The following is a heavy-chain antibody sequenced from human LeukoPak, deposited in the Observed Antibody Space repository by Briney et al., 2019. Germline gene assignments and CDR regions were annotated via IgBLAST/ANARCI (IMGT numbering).Heavy chain of an antibody. D-gene: IGHD3-22*01. Sequence: TGGSLRLSCAASGFTFSSYSMNWVRQASGKGLEWVSSISSSSSYIYYADSVKGRFTISRDNAKNSLYLQMNSLRAEDTAVYYCARDHFPMVTMIVVGNFQHWGQGTLVTVSS. CDR1: GFTFSSYS. V-gene: IGHV3-21*01. CDR3: ARDHFPMVTMIVVGNFQH. J-gene: IGHJ1*01. CDR2: ISSSSSYI.